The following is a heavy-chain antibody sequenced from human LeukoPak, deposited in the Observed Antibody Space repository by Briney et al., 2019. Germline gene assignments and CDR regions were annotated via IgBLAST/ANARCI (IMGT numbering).Heavy chain of an antibody. V-gene: IGHV3-23*01. J-gene: IGHJ4*02. Sequence: GGSLRLSCAASGFIFSSYAMSWVRQAPGKGLEWVSTISGNGGSTYYADSVKGRFTISRDNSKNTLYLQMNSLRAEDTAVYYCAKAHLKAAAIAVAGRPFDYWGQGTLVTVSS. CDR3: AKAHLKAAAIAVAGRPFDY. CDR2: ISGNGGST. D-gene: IGHD6-19*01. CDR1: GFIFSSYA.